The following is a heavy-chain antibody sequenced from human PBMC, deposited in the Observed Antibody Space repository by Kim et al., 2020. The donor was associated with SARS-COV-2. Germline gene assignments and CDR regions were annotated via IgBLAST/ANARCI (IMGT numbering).Heavy chain of an antibody. Sequence: SETLSLTCTVSGGSTSNYYWSWIRQPLGKGLEWIGYIFYSGSTHYNPSLESRVTISVDTSKNQFSLKLSSVTAADTAVYYCARRGYDEEGFDYWGQGTLVTVSS. D-gene: IGHD5-12*01. CDR3: ARRGYDEEGFDY. CDR2: IFYSGST. V-gene: IGHV4-59*08. CDR1: GGSTSNYY. J-gene: IGHJ4*02.